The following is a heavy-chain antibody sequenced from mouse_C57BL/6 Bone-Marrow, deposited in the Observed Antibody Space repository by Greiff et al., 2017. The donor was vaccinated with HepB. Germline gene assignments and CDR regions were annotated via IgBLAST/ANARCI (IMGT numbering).Heavy chain of an antibody. J-gene: IGHJ1*03. Sequence: VHVKQSGAELVRPGASVKLSCTASGFNIKDDYMHWVKQRPEQGLEWIGWIEPENGDTEYASKFQGKATITADTSSNTAYLQLSSLTSEDTAVYYCTTQGYDDGWYFDVWGTGTTVTVSS. D-gene: IGHD2-14*01. CDR1: GFNIKDDY. V-gene: IGHV14-4*01. CDR3: TTQGYDDGWYFDV. CDR2: IEPENGDT.